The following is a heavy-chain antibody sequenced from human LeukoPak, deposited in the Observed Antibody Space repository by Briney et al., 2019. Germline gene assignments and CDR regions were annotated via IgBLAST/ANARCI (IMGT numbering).Heavy chain of an antibody. CDR1: GFTFSSYA. CDR2: FLYDGSSQ. CDR3: AKDEDAGYSNNWYLES. Sequence: PGMSLRLSCAASGFTFSSYAMHWVRQAPGKGLEWVAVFLYDGSSQYYADSVKGRFIISRDVSKKTLYLEVNSLRVEDTAMYYCAKDEDAGYSNNWYLESWGQGTLVTVSS. V-gene: IGHV3-30*18. D-gene: IGHD4-11*01. J-gene: IGHJ4*02.